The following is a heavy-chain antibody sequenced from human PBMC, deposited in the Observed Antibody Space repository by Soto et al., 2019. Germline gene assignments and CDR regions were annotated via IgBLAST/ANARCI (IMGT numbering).Heavy chain of an antibody. CDR1: GGTYSSYA. Sequence: GASVNVSCKASGGTYSSYAIRWVRQAPGQGLEWMGGIIPIFGTANYAQKFQGRVTITADESTSTAYMELSSLRSEDTAVYYCARGFGSGSYYSDYWGQGTLVTVSS. CDR3: ARGFGSGSYYSDY. J-gene: IGHJ4*02. D-gene: IGHD3-10*01. V-gene: IGHV1-69*01. CDR2: IIPIFGTA.